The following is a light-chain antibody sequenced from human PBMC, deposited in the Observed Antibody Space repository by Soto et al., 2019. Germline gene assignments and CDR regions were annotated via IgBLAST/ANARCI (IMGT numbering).Light chain of an antibody. Sequence: QSVLTQPASVSGSPGQSITISCTGTSSDVGAYDSVAWYQHNPGKAPKLMIYDVTNRPSGVSSRFSGSKSGNTASLSISGLRAEDEADYYCSSYTSSSTRVFGTGTKVTVL. CDR3: SSYTSSSTRV. V-gene: IGLV2-14*01. CDR1: SSDVGAYDS. J-gene: IGLJ1*01. CDR2: DVT.